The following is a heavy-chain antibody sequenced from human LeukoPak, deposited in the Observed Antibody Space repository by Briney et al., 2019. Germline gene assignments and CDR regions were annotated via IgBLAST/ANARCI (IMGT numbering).Heavy chain of an antibody. CDR2: ISYDGSNK. D-gene: IGHD6-6*01. CDR1: GFTFSSYG. CDR3: AKKRALGEVEYSSSYFDY. J-gene: IGHJ4*02. Sequence: PGGSLRLSCAASGFTFSSYGMHWVRQAPGKGLEWVAVISYDGSNKYYADSVKGRFTISRDNSKNTLYLQMNSLRAGDTAVYYCAKKRALGEVEYSSSYFDYWGQGTLVTVSS. V-gene: IGHV3-30*18.